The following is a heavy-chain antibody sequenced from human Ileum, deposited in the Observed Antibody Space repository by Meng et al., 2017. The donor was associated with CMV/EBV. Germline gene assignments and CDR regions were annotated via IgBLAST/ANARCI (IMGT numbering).Heavy chain of an antibody. CDR2: IRQDGGQT. V-gene: IGHV3-7*01. CDR1: GFTFNNYW. Sequence: GGSLRLSCAASGFTFNNYWMTWVRQAPGKGLEWVANIRQDGGQTYYVDSVKGRFTISRDNAKNSLYLQMNSLRAEDTAVYYCARDSAYDFWSGYYGYFDYWGQGTLVTVSS. J-gene: IGHJ4*02. CDR3: ARDSAYDFWSGYYGYFDY. D-gene: IGHD3-3*01.